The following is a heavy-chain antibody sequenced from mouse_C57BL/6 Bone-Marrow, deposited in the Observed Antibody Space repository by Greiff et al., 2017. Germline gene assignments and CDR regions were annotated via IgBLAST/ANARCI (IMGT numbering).Heavy chain of an antibody. CDR1: GYTFTSYW. CDR3: AMRAYDGYLMDY. D-gene: IGHD2-3*01. Sequence: QVQLQQPGAELVKPGASVKVSCKASGYTFTSYWMHWVKQRPGQGLEWIGRIHPSASDTNYNQKFKGKATLTVDKSSSTAYMQLSSLTSEDSAVYYCAMRAYDGYLMDYWGQGTSVTVSS. CDR2: IHPSASDT. V-gene: IGHV1-74*01. J-gene: IGHJ4*01.